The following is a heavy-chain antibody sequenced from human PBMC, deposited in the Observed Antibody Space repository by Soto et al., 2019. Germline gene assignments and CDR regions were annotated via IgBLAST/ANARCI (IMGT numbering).Heavy chain of an antibody. Sequence: SVKVSCTASGYSLTRNYIHRARQTPGQELEWMGWINPNSSGTVYAQKFQGRVTMTRDTSLTTVYMQLNSLSSSESAVYFCAIDPVVDGPDNYDMDVWGRVTTVTVSS. CDR2: INPNSSGT. D-gene: IGHD2-15*01. V-gene: IGHV1-2*02. CDR3: AIDPVVDGPDNYDMDV. CDR1: GYSLTRNY. J-gene: IGHJ6*02.